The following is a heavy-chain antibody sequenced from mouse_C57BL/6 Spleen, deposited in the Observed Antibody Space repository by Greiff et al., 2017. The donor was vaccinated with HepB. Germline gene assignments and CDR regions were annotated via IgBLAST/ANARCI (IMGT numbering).Heavy chain of an antibody. D-gene: IGHD1-1*01. V-gene: IGHV1-81*01. CDR2: IYPRSGNT. CDR3: ARLGITTVVRYFDV. Sequence: QVQLKQSGAELARPGASVKLSCKASGYTFTSYGISWVKQRTGQGLEWIGEIYPRSGNTYYNEKFKGKATLTADKSSSTAYMELRSLTSEDSAVYFCARLGITTVVRYFDVWGTGTTVTVSS. CDR1: GYTFTSYG. J-gene: IGHJ1*03.